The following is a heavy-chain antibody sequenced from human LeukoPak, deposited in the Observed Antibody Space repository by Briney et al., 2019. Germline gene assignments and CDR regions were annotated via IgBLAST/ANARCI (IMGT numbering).Heavy chain of an antibody. D-gene: IGHD3-22*01. CDR3: ARGWRRITMIVVVGDAFDI. V-gene: IGHV4-34*01. CDR1: GGSFSGYY. Sequence: RPSETLSLTCAVYGGSFSGYYWSWIRQPPGKGLEWIGEINHSGSTNYNPSLKSRVTISVDTSKNQFSLKLSPVTAADTAVYYCARGWRRITMIVVVGDAFDIWGQGTMVTVSS. J-gene: IGHJ3*02. CDR2: INHSGST.